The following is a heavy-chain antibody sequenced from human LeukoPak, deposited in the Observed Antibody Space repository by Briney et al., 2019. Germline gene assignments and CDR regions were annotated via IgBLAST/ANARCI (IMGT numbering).Heavy chain of an antibody. Sequence: GGSLRLSCAASGFTFSSYGMHWVRQAPGKGLEWVAVIWYDGSNKYYADSVKGRLTISRDNSKNTLYLQMNSLRAEDTAVYYCAREYYDSSGYQPLGDAFDIWGQGTMVTVSS. V-gene: IGHV3-33*01. CDR1: GFTFSSYG. CDR3: AREYYDSSGYQPLGDAFDI. D-gene: IGHD3-22*01. J-gene: IGHJ3*02. CDR2: IWYDGSNK.